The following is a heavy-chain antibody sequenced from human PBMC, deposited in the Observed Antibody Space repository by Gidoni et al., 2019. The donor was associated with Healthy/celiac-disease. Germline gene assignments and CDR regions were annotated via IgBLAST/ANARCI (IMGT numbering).Heavy chain of an antibody. CDR2: IYYSGST. CDR1: GCSISSSSYY. J-gene: IGHJ4*02. Sequence: QLQLQESGPGLVKPSETLSLTCTVSGCSISSSSYYWGWSRQPPGKGREWIGSIYYSGSTNYNPSLKSRVTISVDTSKNQFSLKLSSVTAADTAVYYCARHRDSYGDFDYWGQGTLVTVSS. D-gene: IGHD5-18*01. CDR3: ARHRDSYGDFDY. V-gene: IGHV4-39*01.